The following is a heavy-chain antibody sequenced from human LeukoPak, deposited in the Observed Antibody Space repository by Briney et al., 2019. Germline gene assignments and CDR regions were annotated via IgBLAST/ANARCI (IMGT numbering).Heavy chain of an antibody. Sequence: SETLSLTCTVSGGSISSGGYYWSWIRQHPGKGLEWIGYIYYSGSTYYNPSLKSRVTISVDTSKNQFSLKLSSVTAADTAVYYWARGPDVSNVLRFWAEGEVWGKGTTVTVSS. CDR2: IYYSGST. J-gene: IGHJ6*04. V-gene: IGHV4-31*03. CDR3: ARGPDVSNVLRFWAEGEV. CDR1: GGSISSGGYY. D-gene: IGHD3-3*01.